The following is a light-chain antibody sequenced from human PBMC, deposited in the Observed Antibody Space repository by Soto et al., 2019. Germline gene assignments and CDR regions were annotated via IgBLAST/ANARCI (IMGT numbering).Light chain of an antibody. J-gene: IGLJ2*01. CDR2: KNK. CDR3: AAWDNKQSCQT. V-gene: IGLV1-47*01. Sequence: QSVLTQPPSASGTPGQRVTISCSGGNSNIGSNPVYWYQHIPGTAPKLLIFKNKHRPSGVPDRFSGSKSGTSASLAISGLRSEDEADDYCAAWDNKQSCQTFGGGTKLTVL. CDR1: NSNIGSNP.